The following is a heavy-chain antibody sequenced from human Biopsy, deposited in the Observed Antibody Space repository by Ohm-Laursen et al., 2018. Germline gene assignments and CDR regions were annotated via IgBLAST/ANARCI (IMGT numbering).Heavy chain of an antibody. CDR2: ISEDGTNK. D-gene: IGHD3-10*01. V-gene: IGHV3-30*18. CDR1: GFTFNVYS. Sequence: SLRLSCAASGFTFNVYSIVWVRQAPGKGLEWVASISEDGTNKYYEDSVKGRFTVSRDNSKNTLYLQMNSLRAEDTAVFYCAKDRGVARTYYYYPYGMDVWGQGTTVTVSS. J-gene: IGHJ6*02. CDR3: AKDRGVARTYYYYPYGMDV.